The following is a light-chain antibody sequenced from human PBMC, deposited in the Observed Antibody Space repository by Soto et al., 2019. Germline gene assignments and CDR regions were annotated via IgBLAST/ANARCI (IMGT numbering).Light chain of an antibody. CDR1: QSVSRN. J-gene: IGKJ3*01. CDR2: DAS. Sequence: EIAMTQPPATLSVSPGVRATLSCRASQSVSRNLAWYQQKPGQAPRLLIYDASNRATGIPARFSGSGSGTDFTLTISSLEPEDFAFYYCQHRRTRTFGPGPKVDI. CDR3: QHRRTRT. V-gene: IGKV3-11*01.